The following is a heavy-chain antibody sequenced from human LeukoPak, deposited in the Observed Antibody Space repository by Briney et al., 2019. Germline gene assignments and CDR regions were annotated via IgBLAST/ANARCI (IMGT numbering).Heavy chain of an antibody. Sequence: SETLSLTCTVSGGSISSYYWSWIRQPPGKGLEWIGYIYYSGSTNYNPSLKSRVTIPVDTSKNQFSLKLSSVTAADTAVYYCARVMTWFAPYYYYYMDVWGKGTTVTISS. D-gene: IGHD3-10*01. J-gene: IGHJ6*03. V-gene: IGHV4-59*01. CDR2: IYYSGST. CDR3: ARVMTWFAPYYYYYMDV. CDR1: GGSISSYY.